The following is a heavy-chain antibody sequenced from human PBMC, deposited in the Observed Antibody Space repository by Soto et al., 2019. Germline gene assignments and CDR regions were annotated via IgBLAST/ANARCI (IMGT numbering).Heavy chain of an antibody. CDR2: IYYSGST. J-gene: IGHJ6*02. CDR1: GGSISSYY. V-gene: IGHV4-59*01. CDR3: ARGLWSGYYYYYYGMDV. D-gene: IGHD3-3*01. Sequence: SETLSLTCTVSGGSISSYYWSWIRQRPGKGLEWIGYIYYSGSTNYNPSLKSRVTISVDTPKNQFSLKLSSVTAADTAVYYCARGLWSGYYYYYYGMDVWGQGTTVTVSS.